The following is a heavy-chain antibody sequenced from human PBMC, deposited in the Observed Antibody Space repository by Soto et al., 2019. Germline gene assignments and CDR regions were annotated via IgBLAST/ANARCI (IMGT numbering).Heavy chain of an antibody. CDR2: IYNGGSM. D-gene: IGHD2-8*01. Sequence: EVQLVESGGGLIQPGGSLRLSCAASGFTVINNYMIWVRQAPGKGLEWVSLIYNGGSMHYADSVKGRFTISRDGSKNTLYLHMRSLRAEDTAVYYCATSPGVGVWGQGTTVTVSS. CDR3: ATSPGVGV. V-gene: IGHV3-53*01. J-gene: IGHJ6*02. CDR1: GFTVINNY.